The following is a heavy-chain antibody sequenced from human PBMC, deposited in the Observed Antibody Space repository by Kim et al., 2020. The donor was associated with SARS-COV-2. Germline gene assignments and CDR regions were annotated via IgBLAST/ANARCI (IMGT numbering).Heavy chain of an antibody. J-gene: IGHJ4*02. V-gene: IGHV6-1*01. CDR3: ATDNLLSSGWYYFDY. Sequence: VSVKSRITINHNTAKNQFSLPLNSVTPEDTAVYYCATDNLLSSGWYYFDYWGQGTLVTVSS. D-gene: IGHD6-19*01.